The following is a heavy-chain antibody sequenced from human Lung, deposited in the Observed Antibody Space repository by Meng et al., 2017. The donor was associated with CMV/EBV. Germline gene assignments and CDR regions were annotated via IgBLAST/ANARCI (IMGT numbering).Heavy chain of an antibody. CDR1: GGSMSSTNW. J-gene: IGHJ4*02. V-gene: IGHV4-4*02. CDR3: ARADKVRFDY. CDR2: IYHSGST. Sequence: QVHVRGSGPGLVKPSGTLPLTCAVSGGSMSSTNWWSWVRQPPGKGLEWIGEIYHSGSTNYNPSLKSRVSISVDKSKTQFSLKLSSVTAADTAVYYCARADKVRFDYWGQGTLVTLSS.